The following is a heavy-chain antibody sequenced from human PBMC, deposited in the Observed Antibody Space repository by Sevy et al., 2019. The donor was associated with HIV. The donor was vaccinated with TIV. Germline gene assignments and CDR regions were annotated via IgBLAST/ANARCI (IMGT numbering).Heavy chain of an antibody. CDR2: IYYSGST. CDR3: ARDRVWYYSGSGSYWDY. D-gene: IGHD3-10*01. V-gene: IGHV4-30-4*01. CDR1: GGSISSGDYY. Sequence: SETLSLTCTVSGGSISSGDYYWSWIRQPPGKGLEWIGYIYYSGSTYYNPSLKSRVTISVDTSKNQFSLKLSSVTAADTAVYYCARDRVWYYSGSGSYWDYWGQGTLVTVSS. J-gene: IGHJ4*02.